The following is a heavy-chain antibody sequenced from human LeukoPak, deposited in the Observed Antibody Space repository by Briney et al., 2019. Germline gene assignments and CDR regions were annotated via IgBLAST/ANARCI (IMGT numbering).Heavy chain of an antibody. CDR3: AREGVYSSGWSAYYYDSSGYGHLDY. D-gene: IGHD3-22*01. CDR1: GFTFSSYA. CDR2: ISYDGSNK. V-gene: IGHV3-30*04. J-gene: IGHJ4*02. Sequence: GRSLRLSCAASGFTFSSYAMHWVRQAPGKGLEWVAVISYDGSNKYYADFVKGRFTISRDNSKNTLYLQMNSLRAEDTAVYYCAREGVYSSGWSAYYYDSSGYGHLDYWGQGTLVTVSS.